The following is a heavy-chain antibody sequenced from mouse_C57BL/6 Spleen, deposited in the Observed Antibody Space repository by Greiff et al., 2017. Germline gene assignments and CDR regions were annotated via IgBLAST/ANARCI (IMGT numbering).Heavy chain of an antibody. CDR3: ARPGDGYLYAMDY. D-gene: IGHD2-3*01. CDR1: GFTFSDYG. J-gene: IGHJ4*01. Sequence: EVKVEESGGGLVKPGGSLKLSCAASGFTFSDYGMHWVRQAPEKGLEWVAYISSGSSTIYYADTVKGRFTISRDNAKNTLFLQMTSLRSEDTAMYYCARPGDGYLYAMDYWGQGTSVTVSS. CDR2: ISSGSSTI. V-gene: IGHV5-17*01.